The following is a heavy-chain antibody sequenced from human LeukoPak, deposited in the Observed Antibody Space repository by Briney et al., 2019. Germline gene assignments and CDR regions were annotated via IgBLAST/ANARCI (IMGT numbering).Heavy chain of an antibody. J-gene: IGHJ5*02. CDR1: GFTFSSYG. CDR2: ISYDGTNK. V-gene: IGHV3-30*03. D-gene: IGHD3-22*01. Sequence: GGSLRLSCAASGFTFSSYGMHWVRQAPGKGLEWVALISYDGTNKYYADSVKGRFTISRDNSKNTLYLQMDSLRAEDTAVYYCARAPYDSSGYYYDQWGQGTLVTVSS. CDR3: ARAPYDSSGYYYDQ.